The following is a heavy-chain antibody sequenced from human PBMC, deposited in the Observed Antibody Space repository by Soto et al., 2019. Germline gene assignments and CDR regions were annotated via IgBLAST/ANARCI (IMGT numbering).Heavy chain of an antibody. V-gene: IGHV3-21*01. CDR3: ARDRITTSINPLGAFDI. CDR1: GFTFSSYS. J-gene: IGHJ3*02. Sequence: GGSLRLSCAASGFTFSSYSMNWVRQAPGKGLEWVSSISSSSSYIYYADSVKGRFTISRDNAKNSLYLQMNSLRAEDTAVYYCARDRITTSINPLGAFDIWGQGTMVTVSS. D-gene: IGHD3-22*01. CDR2: ISSSSSYI.